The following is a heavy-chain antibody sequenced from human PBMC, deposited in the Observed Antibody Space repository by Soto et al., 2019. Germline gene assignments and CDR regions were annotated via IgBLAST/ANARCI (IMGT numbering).Heavy chain of an antibody. CDR3: ARHVHFGIVVVVAAASGPFDY. V-gene: IGHV4-39*01. D-gene: IGHD2-15*01. CDR2: IYYSGST. J-gene: IGHJ4*02. CDR1: GGSISSSSYY. Sequence: PSETLSLTCTVSGGSISSSSYYWGWIRQPPGKGLEWIGSIYYSGSTYYNPSLKSRVTISVDTSKNQFSLKLSSVTAADTAVYYCARHVHFGIVVVVAAASGPFDYWGQGTLVTSPQ.